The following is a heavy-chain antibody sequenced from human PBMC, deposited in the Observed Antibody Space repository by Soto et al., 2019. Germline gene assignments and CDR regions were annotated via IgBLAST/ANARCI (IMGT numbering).Heavy chain of an antibody. V-gene: IGHV3-64*01. CDR1: GFTFSSYA. CDR2: INTNGGST. J-gene: IGHJ4*02. CDR3: ARTSQYYLDY. Sequence: EVQLVESGGGLVQPGGSLRLSCAASGFTFSSYAMHWVRQAPGKGLEYVSTINTNGGSTYYANSVKGRFTISRDNSKNTLYLQMGSLRAEDMAVYYCARTSQYYLDYWGQGTLVTVSS.